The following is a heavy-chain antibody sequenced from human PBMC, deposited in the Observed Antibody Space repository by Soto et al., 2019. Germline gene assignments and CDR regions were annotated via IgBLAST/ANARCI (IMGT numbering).Heavy chain of an antibody. D-gene: IGHD3-22*01. CDR2: IIPLFGTA. CDR3: ARSQDSSGYWNNCFDP. J-gene: IGHJ5*02. CDR1: GGTFSTYT. Sequence: SGGTFSTYTMTWVRQAPGQGLEWMGGIIPLFGTANYAQKFQGRVTITADESTSTVYMELSSLRSEDTAVYYCARSQDSSGYWNNCFDPWGQGTLVTVSS. V-gene: IGHV1-69*01.